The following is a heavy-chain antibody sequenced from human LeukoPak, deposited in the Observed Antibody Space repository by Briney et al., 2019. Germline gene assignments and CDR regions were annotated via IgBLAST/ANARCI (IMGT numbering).Heavy chain of an antibody. V-gene: IGHV4-59*01. Sequence: SETLSFTCTVSGGSISSYFYIWVRQPPGKGLEWIGYIYYSGNTNSNPSLKSRVTISLDTSKNQFSPKLSSVTAADTAVYYCARAREFSSSSGRAYYFDYWGQGTLVTVSS. J-gene: IGHJ4*02. CDR2: IYYSGNT. D-gene: IGHD6-6*01. CDR1: GGSISSYF. CDR3: ARAREFSSSSGRAYYFDY.